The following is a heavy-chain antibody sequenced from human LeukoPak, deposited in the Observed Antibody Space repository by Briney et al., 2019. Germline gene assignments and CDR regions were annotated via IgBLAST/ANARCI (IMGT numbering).Heavy chain of an antibody. CDR3: ARGGYSYGLFDY. D-gene: IGHD5-18*01. J-gene: IGHJ4*02. CDR1: GFTFSSYE. CDR2: ISSSGSTI. Sequence: SGGSLRLSCAASGFTFSSYEMNWVRQAPGKGLEWVSYISSSGSTIYYADSVKGRFTISRDNAKNSLYLQMNSLRAEDTAVYYCARGGYSYGLFDYWGQGTLVTVSS. V-gene: IGHV3-48*03.